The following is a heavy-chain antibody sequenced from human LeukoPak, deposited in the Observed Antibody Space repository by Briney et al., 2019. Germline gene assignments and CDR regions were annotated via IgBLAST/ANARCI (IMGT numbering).Heavy chain of an antibody. J-gene: IGHJ4*02. CDR1: GFTFSSYS. Sequence: GGSLRLSCAASGFTFSSYSMNWVRQAPGKGLEWVSSISSSSSYIYYADSVKGRFTISRDNAKNSLYLQMNSLRAEDTAVYYCARDPRAYYYGSGSYEPSDCWGQGTLVTVSS. D-gene: IGHD3-10*01. CDR3: ARDPRAYYYGSGSYEPSDC. CDR2: ISSSSSYI. V-gene: IGHV3-21*01.